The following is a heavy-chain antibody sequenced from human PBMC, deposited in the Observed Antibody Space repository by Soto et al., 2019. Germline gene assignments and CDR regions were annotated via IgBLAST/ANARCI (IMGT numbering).Heavy chain of an antibody. CDR1: GFSVSSKY. CDR3: VQTTGWPGFDF. D-gene: IGHD6-19*01. Sequence: EVQLVESGGGLIQPGGSLRLSCAASGFSVSSKYMTWVRQAPGKGLEWVSVIYGGGTTYYADSVKGRFTISRDNSKNTLYLQMNSLRAEDTAVYHCVQTTGWPGFDFWGQGTLVTVSS. V-gene: IGHV3-53*01. CDR2: IYGGGTT. J-gene: IGHJ4*02.